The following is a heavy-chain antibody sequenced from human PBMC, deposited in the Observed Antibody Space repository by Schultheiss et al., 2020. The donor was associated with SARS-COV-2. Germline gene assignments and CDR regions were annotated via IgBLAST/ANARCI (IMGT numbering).Heavy chain of an antibody. CDR1: GFTFDDYA. D-gene: IGHD2-8*01. CDR3: ARDGPNGWINDYYYGMDV. V-gene: IGHV3-9*01. J-gene: IGHJ6*02. Sequence: GGSLRLSCAASGFTFDDYAMHWVRQAPGKGLEWVSGISWNSGSIGYADSVKGRFTISRDNSKNTLYLQMNSLRAEDTAVYYCARDGPNGWINDYYYGMDVWGQGTTVTVSS. CDR2: ISWNSGSI.